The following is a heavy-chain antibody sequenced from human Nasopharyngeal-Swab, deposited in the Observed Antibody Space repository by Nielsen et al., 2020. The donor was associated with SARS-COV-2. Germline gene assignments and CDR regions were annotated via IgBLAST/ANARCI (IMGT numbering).Heavy chain of an antibody. J-gene: IGHJ6*02. CDR2: ISSSTSTI. Sequence: GESLKISCAVSGFTFSSYSMNWVRQAPGKGLEWVSYISSSTSTIYYADSVKGRFTISRDNSKNTLYLQMNSLRAEDTAVYYCARDVLLWFGELLGYYYYGMDVWGQGTTVTVSS. V-gene: IGHV3-48*01. D-gene: IGHD3-10*01. CDR1: GFTFSSYS. CDR3: ARDVLLWFGELLGYYYYGMDV.